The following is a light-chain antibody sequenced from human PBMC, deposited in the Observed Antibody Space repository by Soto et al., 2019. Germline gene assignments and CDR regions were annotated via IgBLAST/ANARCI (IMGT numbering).Light chain of an antibody. CDR3: QHYGSSPLFT. V-gene: IGKV3-20*01. Sequence: EIVLTQSPGTLSLSPGERATLSCRASQSVSSSYLAWYQQRPGQAPRLLIYGASSRATGIPDRFSGSGSGTDFPLTISRLEAEDFAVYYCQHYGSSPLFTFGPGTKVDIK. CDR1: QSVSSSY. J-gene: IGKJ3*01. CDR2: GAS.